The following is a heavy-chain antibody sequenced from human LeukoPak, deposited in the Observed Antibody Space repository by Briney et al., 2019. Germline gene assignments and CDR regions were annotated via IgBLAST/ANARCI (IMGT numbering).Heavy chain of an antibody. CDR1: GDSISSSY. CDR3: ARGYYDSRDSSNPFDN. J-gene: IGHJ4*02. V-gene: IGHV4-59*01. D-gene: IGHD3-22*01. CDR2: VHYSGRT. Sequence: PSETLSLTCTVSGDSISSSYWSWIRQPPGRGLEWIAYVHYSGRTNYNPSLNSRVTVSIDSSKNQFSLKMSSVTAADTAMYYCARGYYDSRDSSNPFDNWGQGTLVTVYS.